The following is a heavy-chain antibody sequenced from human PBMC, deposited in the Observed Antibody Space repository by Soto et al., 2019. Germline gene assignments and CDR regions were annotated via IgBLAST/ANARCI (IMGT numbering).Heavy chain of an antibody. J-gene: IGHJ4*02. CDR3: ARQRIVATGDY. CDR2: ISGSGGST. D-gene: IGHD5-12*01. Sequence: GGSLRLSCAASGFTFSSYAMSWVRQAPGKGLEWVSAISGSGGSTYYADSVKGRVTISRDNSKNTLYLQMNSPRAEDTAVYYCARQRIVATGDYWGQGTLGTVSS. V-gene: IGHV3-23*01. CDR1: GFTFSSYA.